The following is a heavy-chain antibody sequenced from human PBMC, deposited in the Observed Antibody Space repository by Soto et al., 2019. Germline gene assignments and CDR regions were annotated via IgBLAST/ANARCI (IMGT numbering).Heavy chain of an antibody. CDR2: INSDGSST. CDR1: GFTFSSYW. D-gene: IGHD2-15*01. Sequence: EVQLVESGGGLVQPGGSLRLSCAASGFTFSSYWMHWVRQAPGKGLVWVSRINSDGSSTSYADSVKGRFTISRDNAKNTLYLQMNSLRAQDTAVYYCARVYCSGGGCYHLDYSGQGTLVTVSS. CDR3: ARVYCSGGGCYHLDY. J-gene: IGHJ4*02. V-gene: IGHV3-74*01.